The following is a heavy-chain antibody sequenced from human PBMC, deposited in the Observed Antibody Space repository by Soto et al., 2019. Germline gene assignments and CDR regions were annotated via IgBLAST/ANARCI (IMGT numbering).Heavy chain of an antibody. CDR1: GGSISSGDYY. V-gene: IGHV4-30-4*01. Sequence: SETLSLTCTVSGGSISSGDYYWSWIRQPPGKGLEWIGYIYYSGSTYYNPSLKSRVTISVDTSKNQFSLKLSSVTAADTAVYYCARENLTMVRGVICYYFDYWGQGTLVTVSS. CDR3: ARENLTMVRGVICYYFDY. CDR2: IYYSGST. D-gene: IGHD3-10*01. J-gene: IGHJ4*02.